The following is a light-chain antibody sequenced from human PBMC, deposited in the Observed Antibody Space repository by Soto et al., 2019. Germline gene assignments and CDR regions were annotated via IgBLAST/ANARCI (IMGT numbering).Light chain of an antibody. V-gene: IGLV2-8*01. CDR1: SSDVGGYNY. Sequence: QSALTQPPSASGSPGQSVTISCTGTSSDVGGYNYVSWYQQHPGKAPKLMIYEVSKRPSGVPDRFSGSKSDNTASLTVSGLQAVDEADYYCSSQGVFGTGTRSPS. CDR3: SSQGV. CDR2: EVS. J-gene: IGLJ1*01.